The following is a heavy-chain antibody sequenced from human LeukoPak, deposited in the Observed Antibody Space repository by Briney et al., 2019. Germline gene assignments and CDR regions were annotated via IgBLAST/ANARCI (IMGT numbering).Heavy chain of an antibody. CDR3: ARDGDDDYDY. J-gene: IGHJ4*02. V-gene: IGHV3-21*01. CDR2: ISSSSSYI. D-gene: IGHD1-1*01. Sequence: PGGSLRLSCAASGFTFSSYSMNWVRQAPGKGLEWVSSISSSSSYIYYADSVKGRFIISRDNAKNSLYLQMNSLRAEDTAVYYCARDGDDDYDYWGQGTLVTVSS. CDR1: GFTFSSYS.